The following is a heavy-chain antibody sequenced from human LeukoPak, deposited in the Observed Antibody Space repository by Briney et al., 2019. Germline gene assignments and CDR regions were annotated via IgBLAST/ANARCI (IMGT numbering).Heavy chain of an antibody. CDR1: GGSISSGDYY. V-gene: IGHV4-30-4*01. Sequence: PSQTLSLTCTVSGGSISSGDYYWSWIRQPPGKGLEWIGHIYYSGSTYYNPSLKSRVTISVDTSKNQFSLKLSSVTAADTAVYYCATYSSSYGMDVWGQGTTVTVSS. J-gene: IGHJ6*02. D-gene: IGHD6-6*01. CDR2: IYYSGST. CDR3: ATYSSSYGMDV.